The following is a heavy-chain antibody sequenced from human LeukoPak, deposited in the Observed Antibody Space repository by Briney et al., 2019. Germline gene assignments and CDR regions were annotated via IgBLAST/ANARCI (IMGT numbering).Heavy chain of an antibody. CDR3: ARETPRRGETRDGYR. D-gene: IGHD5-24*01. J-gene: IGHJ4*02. V-gene: IGHV3-7*01. Sequence: GGSLTLSCAASGFIFKKYWMNWVRQVPGKGLECVANIKEDGSETYYADSVKGRFTISRDNPTNLLFLQINSLRVEDTAVYYCARETPRRGETRDGYRWGQGTVVTVSS. CDR2: IKEDGSET. CDR1: GFIFKKYW.